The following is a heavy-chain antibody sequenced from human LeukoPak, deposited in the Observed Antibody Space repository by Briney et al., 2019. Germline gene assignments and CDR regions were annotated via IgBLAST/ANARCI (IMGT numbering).Heavy chain of an antibody. D-gene: IGHD3-22*01. CDR3: ARVAPTRGFASSGYYPLDY. CDR2: IYYSGST. V-gene: IGHV4-59*01. J-gene: IGHJ4*02. Sequence: SETLSLTCTVSGGSINSYYWSWIRQPPGKGLEWIGYIYYSGSTNYNPSLKSRVTIAVDTSKNQFSLRLTSVTATDTAVYYCARVAPTRGFASSGYYPLDYWGQGTLVNVSS. CDR1: GGSINSYY.